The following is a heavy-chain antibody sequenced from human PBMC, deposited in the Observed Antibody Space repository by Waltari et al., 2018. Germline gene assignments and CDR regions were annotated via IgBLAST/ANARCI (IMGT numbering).Heavy chain of an antibody. V-gene: IGHV4-59*11. CDR1: GGSISSHY. J-gene: IGHJ4*02. CDR3: ARETDSTLDY. CDR2: IYYSGST. Sequence: QVQLQESGPGLVKPSETLSLPCTVSGGSISSHYWSWIRQPPGKGLEWIGYIYYSGSTNYNPSLKSRVTISVDTSKNQFSLKLSSVTAADTAVYYCARETDSTLDYWGQGTLVTVSS. D-gene: IGHD6-13*01.